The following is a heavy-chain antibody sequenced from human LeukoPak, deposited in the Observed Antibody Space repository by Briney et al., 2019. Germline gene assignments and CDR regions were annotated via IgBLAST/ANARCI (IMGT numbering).Heavy chain of an antibody. CDR3: AKDRIYADGLWDFDY. J-gene: IGHJ4*02. V-gene: IGHV3-33*06. D-gene: IGHD3-10*01. CDR1: GFTFSTYG. Sequence: PGRSLRLSCAASGFTFSTYGMHWVRQAPGKGLEWVAVIWYDGSNKYYADSVKGRFTISRDNSKNTLYLQMNSLRADDTAVYYCAKDRIYADGLWDFDYWGQGTLVTVSS. CDR2: IWYDGSNK.